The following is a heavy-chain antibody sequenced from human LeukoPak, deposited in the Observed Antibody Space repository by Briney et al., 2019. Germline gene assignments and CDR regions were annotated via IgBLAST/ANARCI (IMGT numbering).Heavy chain of an antibody. CDR1: GGSFSGYY. CDR3: ARGDRNIVVVVAADRGNWFDP. CDR2: INHSGST. V-gene: IGHV4-34*01. Sequence: SETLSLTCAVYGGSFSGYYWSWIRQPPGKGLEWIGEINHSGSTNYNPSLKSRVTISVDTSKNQFSLKLSSVTAADTAVYYCARGDRNIVVVVAADRGNWFDPWGQGTLVTVSS. J-gene: IGHJ5*02. D-gene: IGHD2-15*01.